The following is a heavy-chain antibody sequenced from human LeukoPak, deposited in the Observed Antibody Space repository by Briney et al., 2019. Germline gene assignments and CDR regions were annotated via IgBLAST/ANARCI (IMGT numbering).Heavy chain of an antibody. Sequence: GGPLRLSCAASGFTFSSYAMSWVRQAPGKGLEWVSAISGSGGSTYYADSVKGRFTISRDNSKNTLYLQMNSLRAEDTAVYYCAKGGWYSGSYYFDYWGQGTLVTVSS. D-gene: IGHD1-26*01. V-gene: IGHV3-23*01. CDR1: GFTFSSYA. J-gene: IGHJ4*02. CDR3: AKGGWYSGSYYFDY. CDR2: ISGSGGST.